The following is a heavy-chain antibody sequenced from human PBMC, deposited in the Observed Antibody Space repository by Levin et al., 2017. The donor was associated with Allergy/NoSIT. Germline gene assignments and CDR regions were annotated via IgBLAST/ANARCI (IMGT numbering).Heavy chain of an antibody. CDR3: VKEKRVGYGGNSAFFVY. V-gene: IGHV3-64D*06. J-gene: IGHJ4*02. D-gene: IGHD4-23*01. Sequence: PGGSLRLSCSASGFTFSDYTMHWVRQAPGKGLEYVSDISSNGDSPYYADSVKVRFTISRDNSKNTLYLQMSRLRAEDTAVYDCVKEKRVGYGGNSAFFVYWGQGTLVTVSS. CDR1: GFTFSDYT. CDR2: ISSNGDSP.